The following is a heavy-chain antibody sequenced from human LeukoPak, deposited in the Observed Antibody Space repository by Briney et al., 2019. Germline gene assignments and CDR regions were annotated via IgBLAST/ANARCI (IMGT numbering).Heavy chain of an antibody. J-gene: IGHJ6*03. CDR1: GFTFDDYA. CDR3: AKARLHTRLYYYYMDV. D-gene: IGHD6-25*01. CDR2: ISWNSGSI. Sequence: PGRSLRPSCAASGFTFDDYAMHWVRQAPGKGLEWVSGISWNSGSIGYADSVKGRFTISRDNAKNSLYLQMNSLRAEDTALYYCAKARLHTRLYYYYMDVWGKGTTVTVSS. V-gene: IGHV3-9*01.